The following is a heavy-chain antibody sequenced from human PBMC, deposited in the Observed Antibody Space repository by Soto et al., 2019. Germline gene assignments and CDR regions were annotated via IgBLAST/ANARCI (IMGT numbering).Heavy chain of an antibody. D-gene: IGHD1-1*01. J-gene: IGHJ4*02. V-gene: IGHV4-59*01. CDR2: IYYSGST. Sequence: SETLSLTCTASGGSISSYYWSWIRQPPGKGLEWIGYIYYSGSTNYNPSLKSRVTISVDTSKNQFSLKLSSVTAADTAVYYCARGRTGTTYHPFDYWGQGTLVTVSS. CDR1: GGSISSYY. CDR3: ARGRTGTTYHPFDY.